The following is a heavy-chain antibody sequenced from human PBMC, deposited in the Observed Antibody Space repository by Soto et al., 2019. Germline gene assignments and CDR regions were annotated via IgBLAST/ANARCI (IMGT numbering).Heavy chain of an antibody. CDR1: GYSISSGYY. CDR3: AREDGDNSVFDY. V-gene: IGHV4-38-2*02. J-gene: IGHJ4*02. D-gene: IGHD2-21*01. Sequence: SETLSLTCAVSGYSISSGYYWGWIRQPPGKGLEWIGSIYHSGSTYYNPSLKSRVTISRDTSKNTLYLQINSLRAEDTAVYYCAREDGDNSVFDYWGQGTLVTVSS. CDR2: IYHSGST.